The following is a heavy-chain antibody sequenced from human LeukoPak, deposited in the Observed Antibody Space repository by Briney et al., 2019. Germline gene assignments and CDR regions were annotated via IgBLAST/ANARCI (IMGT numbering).Heavy chain of an antibody. J-gene: IGHJ4*02. Sequence: GGSLRLSCAASGFTFSSYAMHWVRQATGKGLEWVSAIGTAGDTFYPGSVKGRFTISRENARNSLYLQMNSLRVEDTAVYYCARRKTPHGNFDYWGQGTLVTVSS. V-gene: IGHV3-13*01. CDR1: GFTFSSYA. D-gene: IGHD1-26*01. CDR3: ARRKTPHGNFDY. CDR2: IGTAGDT.